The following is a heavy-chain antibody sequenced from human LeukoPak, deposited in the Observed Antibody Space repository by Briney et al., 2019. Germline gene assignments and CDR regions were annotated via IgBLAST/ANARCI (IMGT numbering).Heavy chain of an antibody. J-gene: IGHJ4*02. CDR3: VKDLFRYDY. D-gene: IGHD3-16*02. V-gene: IGHV3-30-3*01. CDR1: GFTFSSYA. CDR2: ISYDGSNK. Sequence: PGGSLRLSCAASGFTFSSYAMHWVRQAPGKGLEWVAVISYDGSNKYYADSVKGRFTISRDNSKNTLYLQMNSLRVEDTAVYYCVKDLFRYDYWGQGTLVTVSS.